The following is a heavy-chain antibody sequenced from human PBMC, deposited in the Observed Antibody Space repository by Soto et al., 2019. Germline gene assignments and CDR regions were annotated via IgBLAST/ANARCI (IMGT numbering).Heavy chain of an antibody. Sequence: SETLSLTCTVSGGSISSGCYYWSWIRQHPGKGLEWIGYIYYSGSTYYNPSLKSRVTISVDTSKNQFSLKLSSVTAADTAVYYCAREQGQLGVFDYWGQGTLVTVSS. J-gene: IGHJ4*02. CDR3: AREQGQLGVFDY. CDR2: IYYSGST. D-gene: IGHD6-6*01. V-gene: IGHV4-31*03. CDR1: GGSISSGCYY.